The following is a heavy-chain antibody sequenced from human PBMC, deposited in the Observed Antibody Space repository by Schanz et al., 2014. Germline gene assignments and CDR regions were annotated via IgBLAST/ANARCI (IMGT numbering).Heavy chain of an antibody. CDR1: GYTFSDYG. V-gene: IGHV1-3*01. CDR3: ARDLTVDTGYVVHYYYYCMDG. CDR2: INVGNGNM. D-gene: IGHD5-12*01. J-gene: IGHJ6*02. Sequence: QVQLVQSGDEVKKPGASVKVSCKTSGYTFSDYGITWVRQAPGQGLEWMGWINVGNGNMKYSQKFQGRVTIPRDTSASTACMERPSLRSEDTAVYFCARDLTVDTGYVVHYYYYCMDGWGEGTTVTVPS.